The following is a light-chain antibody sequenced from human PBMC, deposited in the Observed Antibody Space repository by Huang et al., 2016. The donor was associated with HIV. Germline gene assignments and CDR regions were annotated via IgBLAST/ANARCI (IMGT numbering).Light chain of an antibody. CDR1: QGIANY. Sequence: DIQLTQSPSAMSASVGDRVSITCRASQGIANYLAWLQQKPGGAPKRLIYAASSLQSGVPSRFSGSVSGTKFTLTISRLQPEDFATYYCLQHHGYPRTFGQGTKV. V-gene: IGKV1-17*03. CDR2: AAS. CDR3: LQHHGYPRT. J-gene: IGKJ1*01.